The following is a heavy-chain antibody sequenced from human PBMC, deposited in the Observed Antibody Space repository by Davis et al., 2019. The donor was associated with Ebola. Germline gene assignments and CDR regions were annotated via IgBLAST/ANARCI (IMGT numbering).Heavy chain of an antibody. D-gene: IGHD2-8*01. CDR2: LGLSADT. V-gene: IGHV3-23*01. CDR1: GFVFSGFV. J-gene: IGHJ3*01. CDR3: AKDTNNVWFDV. Sequence: GESLKISCAASGFVFSGFVMSWVRRAPGKGLEWVSTLGLSADTYYADSVKGRFTISRDNSKNTLHLQMNSLRVEDTAIYFCAKDTNNVWFDVWGPGTMVTVSS.